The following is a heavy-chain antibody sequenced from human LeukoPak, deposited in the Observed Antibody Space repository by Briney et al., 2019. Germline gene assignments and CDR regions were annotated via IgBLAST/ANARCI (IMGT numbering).Heavy chain of an antibody. D-gene: IGHD6-13*01. Sequence: PGGSLRLSCAASGFTFSSYSMNWVRQAPGKGLEWVSSISSSSSYIYYADSVKGRFTISRDNAKNSLYLQMNSLRAEDTAVYYCARAAAGLGYYYYMDVWGKGTTVTVSS. J-gene: IGHJ6*03. CDR3: ARAAAGLGYYYYMDV. CDR1: GFTFSSYS. V-gene: IGHV3-21*01. CDR2: ISSSSSYI.